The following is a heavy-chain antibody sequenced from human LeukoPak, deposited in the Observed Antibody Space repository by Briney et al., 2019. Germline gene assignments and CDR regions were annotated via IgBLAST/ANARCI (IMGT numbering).Heavy chain of an antibody. D-gene: IGHD2-21*02. Sequence: GGSLRLSCAASGFTFSTYAMSWVRQAPGKGLEWVSAISGSGGSTYYADSVKGRFTISRDNSKNTLYLQVNSLRAEDTAVYYCAKTQVVTAILGWFDPWGQGTLVTVSS. V-gene: IGHV3-23*01. CDR2: ISGSGGST. CDR3: AKTQVVTAILGWFDP. CDR1: GFTFSTYA. J-gene: IGHJ5*02.